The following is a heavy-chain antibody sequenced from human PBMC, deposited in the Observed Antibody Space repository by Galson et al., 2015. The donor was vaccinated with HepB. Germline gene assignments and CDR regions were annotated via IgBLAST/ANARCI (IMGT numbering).Heavy chain of an antibody. D-gene: IGHD2-8*01. J-gene: IGHJ6*02. CDR2: ISGSGIST. CDR1: KFSFSDYA. V-gene: IGHV3-23*01. Sequence: SLGLSCAASKFSFSDYAMSWVRQAPGKGLEWLSFISGSGISTYYANSVKGRFTISRDNSNNMLYLPMNSLRAEDTAVYYCAKDQNCTKSVCYTYFYNGMDVWGQGTTVTVSS. CDR3: AKDQNCTKSVCYTYFYNGMDV.